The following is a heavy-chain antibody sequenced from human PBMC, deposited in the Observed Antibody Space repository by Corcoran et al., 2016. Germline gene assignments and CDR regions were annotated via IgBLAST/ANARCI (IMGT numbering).Heavy chain of an antibody. D-gene: IGHD3-22*01. CDR1: GYSISSGYY. Sequence: QVQLQESGPGLVKPSETLSLTCTVSGYSISSGYYWGWIRQPPGKGLEWIGSIYHSGSTYYNPSLKSRVTISVDTSKNQFSLKLSSGTAADTAVYYCARARLVGDYDSSGYYRAHYYYGMDVWGQGTTVTVSS. CDR3: ARARLVGDYDSSGYYRAHYYYGMDV. CDR2: IYHSGST. J-gene: IGHJ6*02. V-gene: IGHV4-38-2*02.